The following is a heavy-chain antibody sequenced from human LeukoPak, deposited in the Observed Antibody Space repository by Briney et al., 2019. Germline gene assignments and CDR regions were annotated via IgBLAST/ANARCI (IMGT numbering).Heavy chain of an antibody. CDR3: ARQASPNQYCSSTSCPYYFDY. D-gene: IGHD2-2*01. J-gene: IGHJ4*02. CDR2: IYPGDSDT. V-gene: IGHV5-51*01. Sequence: GESLKISCKGSGYRFTSYWIGWVRQMPGKGLEWMGIIYPGDSDTRDSPSLQGQVTISVDKSISTAYLQWSSLKASDTAMYYCARQASPNQYCSSTSCPYYFDYWGQGTLVTVSS. CDR1: GYRFTSYW.